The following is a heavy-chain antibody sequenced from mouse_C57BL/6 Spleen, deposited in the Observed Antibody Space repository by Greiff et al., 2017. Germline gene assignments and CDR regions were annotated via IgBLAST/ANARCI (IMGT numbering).Heavy chain of an antibody. J-gene: IGHJ3*01. CDR2: IHPNSGST. Sequence: QVQLQQPGAELVKPGASVKLSCKASGYTFTSYWMHWVKQRPGQGLEWIGMIHPNSGSTNYNEKFKSKATLTVDKSSSTAYMQLSSLTSEDSAVXYCARPTVVGEPWFAYWGQGTLVTVSA. CDR1: GYTFTSYW. D-gene: IGHD1-1*01. V-gene: IGHV1-64*01. CDR3: ARPTVVGEPWFAY.